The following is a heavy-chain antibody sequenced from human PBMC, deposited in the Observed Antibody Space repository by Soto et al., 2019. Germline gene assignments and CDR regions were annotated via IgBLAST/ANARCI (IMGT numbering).Heavy chain of an antibody. J-gene: IGHJ6*02. CDR2: IVVGSGNT. CDR3: AADVLQDPYYYYYGMDV. V-gene: IGHV1-58*01. CDR1: GFTFTSSA. D-gene: IGHD2-8*01. Sequence: SVKVSCKASGFTFTSSAVQWVRQARGQRLEWIGWIVVGSGNTNYAQKFQERVTITRDMSTSTAYMELSSLRSEDTAVYYCAADVLQDPYYYYYGMDVWGQGTTVTVSS.